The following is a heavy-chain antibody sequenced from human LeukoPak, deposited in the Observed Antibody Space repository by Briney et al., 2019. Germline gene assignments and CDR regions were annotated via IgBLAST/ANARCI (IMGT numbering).Heavy chain of an antibody. CDR3: AKDPVGPAAPTHFDY. J-gene: IGHJ4*02. V-gene: IGHV3-23*01. CDR2: ISGSGGST. Sequence: PGKSLRLSCAASGFTFSSYAMHWVRQAPGKGLEWVSAISGSGGSTYYADSVKGRFTISRDNSKNTLYLQMNSLRAEDTAVYYCAKDPVGPAAPTHFDYWGQGTLVTVSS. D-gene: IGHD2-2*01. CDR1: GFTFSSYA.